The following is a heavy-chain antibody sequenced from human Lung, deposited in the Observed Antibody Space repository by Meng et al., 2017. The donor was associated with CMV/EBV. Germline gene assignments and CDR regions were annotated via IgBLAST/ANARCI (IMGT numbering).Heavy chain of an antibody. CDR2: IFPNNGGT. J-gene: IGHJ3*01. CDR3: ARALKLGTVAFDL. Sequence: ASXXVSXKASGYLFPGYYIHWGRQAPGQNLEWVGWIFPNNGGTKYAQNFQGRVTMTRDTSISTAYLELSRLRSDDTAVYYCARALKLGTVAFDLGGQGTMVTVSS. V-gene: IGHV1-2*02. CDR1: GYLFPGYY. D-gene: IGHD7-27*01.